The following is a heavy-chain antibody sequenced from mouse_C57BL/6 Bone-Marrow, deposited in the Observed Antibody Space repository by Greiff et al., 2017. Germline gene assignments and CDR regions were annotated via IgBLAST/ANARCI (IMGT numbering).Heavy chain of an antibody. CDR2: ISSGGDYI. J-gene: IGHJ4*01. CDR1: GFTFSSYA. CDR3: TRDPAVVGMDY. Sequence: EVMLVESGEGLVKPGGSLKLSCAASGFTFSSYAMSWVRQTPEKRLEWVAYISSGGDYIYYADTVKGRFTISRDNARNTLYLQMSSLKSEDTAMYYCTRDPAVVGMDYWGQGTSGTVSS. V-gene: IGHV5-9-1*02. D-gene: IGHD1-1*01.